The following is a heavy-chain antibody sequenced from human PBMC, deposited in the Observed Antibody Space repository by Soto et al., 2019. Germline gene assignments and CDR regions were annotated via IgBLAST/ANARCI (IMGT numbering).Heavy chain of an antibody. CDR1: GFTFSNYA. V-gene: IGHV3-23*01. CDR2: ISGSGGST. D-gene: IGHD1-26*01. Sequence: EVQLLESGGGLVQPGGSLRLSCAASGFTFSNYAMTWVRQAPGKVLEWVSAISGSGGSTHYADCVKGRFTISRDNTKNTLYLQMDSMRAEDTAVYYCANHPPTMESTIYYYYGMDVWGQGTTVTVSS. CDR3: ANHPPTMESTIYYYYGMDV. J-gene: IGHJ6*02.